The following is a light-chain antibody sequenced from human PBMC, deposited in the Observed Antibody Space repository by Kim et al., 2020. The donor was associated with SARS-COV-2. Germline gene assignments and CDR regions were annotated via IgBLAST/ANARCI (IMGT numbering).Light chain of an antibody. J-gene: IGKJ1*01. Sequence: VAPKEKVTITCRASQSIGSSLHWYQLKPDQSPKLLIKYASQSISGVPSRFRGSGSGTDFTLTINSLEAEDAATYYCHQSTSLPLTFGQGTKVDIK. CDR2: YAS. V-gene: IGKV6-21*02. CDR3: HQSTSLPLT. CDR1: QSIGSS.